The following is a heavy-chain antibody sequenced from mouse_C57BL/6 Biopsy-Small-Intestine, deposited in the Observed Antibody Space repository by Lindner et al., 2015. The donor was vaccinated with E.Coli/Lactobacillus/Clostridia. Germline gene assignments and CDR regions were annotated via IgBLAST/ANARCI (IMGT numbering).Heavy chain of an antibody. CDR3: ARGDSMDY. J-gene: IGHJ4*01. CDR2: INPSSGYT. Sequence: VQLQESGAELAKPGASVKLSCKASGYTFIVYWIHWVKQRPGQGLEWIGYINPSSGYTDCNQKFKDKATLTADKSSNTAYMQLSSLTYEDSAVYYCARGDSMDYWGQGTSVTVSS. V-gene: IGHV1-7*01. CDR1: GYTFIVYW.